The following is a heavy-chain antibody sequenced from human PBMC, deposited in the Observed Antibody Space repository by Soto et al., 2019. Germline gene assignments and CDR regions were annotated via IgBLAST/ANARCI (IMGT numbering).Heavy chain of an antibody. J-gene: IGHJ4*02. CDR3: AREGLYQWLEKYYFDY. CDR2: INPSGGST. D-gene: IGHD6-19*01. Sequence: QVPLVQSGAEVKKPGASVKVSCKASGYTFTSYYMHWVRQAPGQGLEWMGIINPSGGSTSYAQKFQGRVTMTRDTSTSTVYMELSSLRSEDTAVYYCAREGLYQWLEKYYFDYWGQGTLVTVSS. CDR1: GYTFTSYY. V-gene: IGHV1-46*01.